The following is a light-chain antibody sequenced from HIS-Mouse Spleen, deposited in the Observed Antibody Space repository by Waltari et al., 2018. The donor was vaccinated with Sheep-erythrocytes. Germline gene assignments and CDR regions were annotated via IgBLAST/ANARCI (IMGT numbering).Light chain of an antibody. Sequence: QSALTKPASVSGSPGQSITTPCTVTSSDVGRYTLVSWYQQHPGKAPKLMIYEGSKRPSGVSNRFSGSKSGNTASLTISGLQAEDEADYYCCSYAGSSPWVFGGGTKLTVL. CDR2: EGS. CDR1: SSDVGRYTL. CDR3: CSYAGSSPWV. V-gene: IGLV2-23*01. J-gene: IGLJ3*02.